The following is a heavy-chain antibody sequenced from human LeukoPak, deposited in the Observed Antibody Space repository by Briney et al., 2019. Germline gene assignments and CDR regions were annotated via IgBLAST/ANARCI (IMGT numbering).Heavy chain of an antibody. CDR1: GFTFSSYA. CDR2: ISGSGGST. D-gene: IGHD3-22*01. J-gene: IGHJ4*02. Sequence: PGGSLRLSCAASGFTFSSYAMSWVRQAPGKGLEWVSAISGSGGSTYYADSVKGRFTISRDNSKNTLYLQMNSLRAEDTAVYYCAKDHYYYDSSGYCYFDYWGQGTLVTVSS. V-gene: IGHV3-23*01. CDR3: AKDHYYYDSSGYCYFDY.